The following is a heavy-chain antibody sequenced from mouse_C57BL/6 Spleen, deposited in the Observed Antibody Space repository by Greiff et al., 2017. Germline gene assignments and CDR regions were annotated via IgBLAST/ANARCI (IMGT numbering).Heavy chain of an antibody. D-gene: IGHD1-1*01. V-gene: IGHV5-4*01. CDR1: GFTFSSYA. Sequence: EVHLVESGGGLVQPGGSLRLSCAASGFTFSSYAMCWVRQTPEKRLEWVATISDGGSDNNYQDNVKGRFTISRDNAKNNLYLQMSHLKSEDTAMYYCARCGYYYGSSYRYAMDYWGQGTSVTVSS. J-gene: IGHJ4*01. CDR3: ARCGYYYGSSYRYAMDY. CDR2: ISDGGSDN.